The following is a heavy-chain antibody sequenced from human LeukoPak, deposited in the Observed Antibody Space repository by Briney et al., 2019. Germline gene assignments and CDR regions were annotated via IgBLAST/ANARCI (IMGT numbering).Heavy chain of an antibody. V-gene: IGHV1-69*06. CDR3: ARSVDTGSSGWYVGFDY. J-gene: IGHJ4*02. CDR2: IIPIFGTA. Sequence: GASVKVSCKASGGTFSSYAISWVRQAPGQGLEWMGGIIPIFGTANYAQKFQGRVTVTADKSTSTAYMELSSLRSEDTAVYYCARSVDTGSSGWYVGFDYWGQGTLVTVSS. D-gene: IGHD6-19*01. CDR1: GGTFSSYA.